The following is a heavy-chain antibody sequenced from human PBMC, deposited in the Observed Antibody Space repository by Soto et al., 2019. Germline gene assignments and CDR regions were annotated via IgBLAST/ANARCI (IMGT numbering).Heavy chain of an antibody. Sequence: VQLVESGGGLVKPGGSLRLSCAASGFTFRNLSMNWVRQAPGKGLEWVSSIGGTTRFLYYGTSLKGRFTVSRDNTKNSLYLVMNSLSAEDTAVDYCATSAWYVGGEGTTVTVSS. CDR3: ATSAWYV. V-gene: IGHV3-21*06. CDR2: IGGTTRFL. D-gene: IGHD2-8*02. J-gene: IGHJ6*04. CDR1: GFTFRNLS.